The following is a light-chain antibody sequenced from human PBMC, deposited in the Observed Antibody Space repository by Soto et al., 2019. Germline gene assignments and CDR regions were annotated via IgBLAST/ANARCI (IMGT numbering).Light chain of an antibody. CDR1: QSISDT. J-gene: IGKJ1*01. Sequence: ETVMTQSPATLSVSQGGRATLSCRASQSISDTLAWYQQKPGQAPRLLIHGASTRATGFPARFSGSGSVTDFNLTISSLQSEDFAIYYCQQYNNWPWTFGQGTKVEIK. CDR3: QQYNNWPWT. CDR2: GAS. V-gene: IGKV3-15*01.